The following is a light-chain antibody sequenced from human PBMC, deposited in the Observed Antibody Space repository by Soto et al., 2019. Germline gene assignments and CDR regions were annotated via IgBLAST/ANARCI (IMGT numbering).Light chain of an antibody. V-gene: IGLV1-40*01. CDR3: QSYDNGQSGPVL. CDR1: SANSGAYYD. J-gene: IGLJ2*01. CDR2: GND. Sequence: QLVLTQPPSVSGAPGPRVTISCTGTSANSGAYYDLQWYQHLPGTAPKLLIYGNDNRPSGVPDRFSASKSGASASLAITGIQPEDAGDYYCQSYDNGQSGPVLFGGGTKLTVL.